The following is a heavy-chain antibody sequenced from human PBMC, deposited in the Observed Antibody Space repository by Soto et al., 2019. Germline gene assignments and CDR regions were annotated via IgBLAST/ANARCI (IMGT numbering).Heavy chain of an antibody. J-gene: IGHJ6*02. Sequence: SETLSLTCTVSGGSISSGDYYWSWIRQPPGKGLEWIGYIYCSGSTYYNPSLKSRVTISVDTSKNQFSLKLSSVTAADTAVYYCARDNLVVVAARDYYYYGMDVWGQGTTVTVSS. V-gene: IGHV4-30-4*01. CDR2: IYCSGST. CDR1: GGSISSGDYY. CDR3: ARDNLVVVAARDYYYYGMDV. D-gene: IGHD2-15*01.